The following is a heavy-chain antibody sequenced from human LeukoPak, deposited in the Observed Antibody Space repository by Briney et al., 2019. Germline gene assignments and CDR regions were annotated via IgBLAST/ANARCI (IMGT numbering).Heavy chain of an antibody. J-gene: IGHJ4*02. V-gene: IGHV4-34*01. D-gene: IGHD1-26*01. CDR1: GGSFSGYY. CDR3: AGRHSGSYYSFDY. CDR2: INHSGST. Sequence: SETLSLTCAVYGGSFSGYYWSWIRQPPGKGLDWIGEINHSGSTNYNPSLKSRVTISVDTSKNQFSLKLSSVTAADTAVYYCAGRHSGSYYSFDYWGQGTPVTVSS.